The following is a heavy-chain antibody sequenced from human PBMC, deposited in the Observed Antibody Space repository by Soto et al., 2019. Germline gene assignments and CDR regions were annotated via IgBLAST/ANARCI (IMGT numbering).Heavy chain of an antibody. J-gene: IGHJ4*02. CDR3: AKDQYLRFVY. V-gene: IGHV3-23*01. CDR2: ISGSGGST. Sequence: GGSLRLSCAASGFTFSSYAMSWVRQAPGKGLEWVSAISGSGGSTYYADFLKGRFTISRNISKNTLCLNMNSLRVEDTGVYYWAKDQYLRFVYWGQGTLVTVSS. D-gene: IGHD2-2*01. CDR1: GFTFSSYA.